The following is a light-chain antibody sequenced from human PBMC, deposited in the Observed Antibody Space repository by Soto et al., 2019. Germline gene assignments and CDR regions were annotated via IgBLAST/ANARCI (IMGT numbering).Light chain of an antibody. CDR3: QQSYSTPPET. J-gene: IGKJ1*01. CDR2: AAS. V-gene: IGKV1-39*01. CDR1: QSISSY. Sequence: DIQMTHSPSSLSASVGDRVTITCRASQSISSYLNWYQQKPGKAPKLLIYAASSLQSGVPSRFSGSGSGTDFTLTISSLQPEDFATYYCQQSYSTPPETFGQGTKV.